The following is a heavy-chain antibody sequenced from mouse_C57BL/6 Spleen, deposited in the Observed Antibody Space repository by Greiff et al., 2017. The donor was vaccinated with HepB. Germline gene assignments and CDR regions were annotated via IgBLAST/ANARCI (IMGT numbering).Heavy chain of an antibody. CDR1: GYTFTDYN. V-gene: IGHV1-22*01. CDR2: INPNNGGT. CDR3: APLGRVAWFAY. Sequence: EVQLQQSGPELVKPGASVKMSCKASGYTFTDYNMHWVKQSHGKSLEWIGYINPNNGGTSYNQKFKGKATLTVNKSSSTAYMELRSLTSEDSAVYYCAPLGRVAWFAYWGQGTLVTVSA. D-gene: IGHD4-1*01. J-gene: IGHJ3*01.